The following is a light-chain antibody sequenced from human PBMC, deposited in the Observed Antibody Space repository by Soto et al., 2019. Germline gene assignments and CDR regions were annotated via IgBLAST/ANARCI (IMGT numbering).Light chain of an antibody. Sequence: DIQMTQSPSTLSASVGDRVTITCRASQSISTLLAWYQQKPGKAPKVLIYDASRLESGVPSRFSGSGSGTDFTLTISSLQPADFATYYCQQYNSYSWTFGQGTKVDIK. V-gene: IGKV1-5*01. CDR3: QQYNSYSWT. CDR2: DAS. CDR1: QSISTL. J-gene: IGKJ1*01.